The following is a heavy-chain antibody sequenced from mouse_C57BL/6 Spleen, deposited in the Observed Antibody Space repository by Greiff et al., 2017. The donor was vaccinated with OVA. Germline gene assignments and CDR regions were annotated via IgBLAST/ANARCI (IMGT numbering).Heavy chain of an antibody. CDR1: GFTFSSYG. D-gene: IGHD4-1*01. Sequence: EVNVVESGGDLVKPGGSLKLSCAASGFTFSSYGMSWVRQTPDKRLEWVATISSGGSYTYYPDSVKGRFTISRDNAKNTLYLQMSSLKSEDTAMYYCARQTGTYYFDYWGQGTTLTVSS. J-gene: IGHJ2*01. V-gene: IGHV5-6*01. CDR3: ARQTGTYYFDY. CDR2: ISSGGSYT.